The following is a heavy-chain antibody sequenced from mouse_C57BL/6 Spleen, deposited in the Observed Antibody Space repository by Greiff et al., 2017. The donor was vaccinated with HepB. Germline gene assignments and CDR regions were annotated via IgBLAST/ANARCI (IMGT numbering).Heavy chain of an antibody. CDR3: ASPYGSSYDYAMDY. Sequence: VQLQQSGAELVKPGASVKLSCKASGYTFTSYWMHWVKQRPGQGLEWIGMIHPNGGSTNYNEKFKSKATLTVDKSSSTAYMQLSSMTSEDSAVYYCASPYGSSYDYAMDYWGQGTSVNVSS. CDR2: IHPNGGST. V-gene: IGHV1-64*01. CDR1: GYTFTSYW. D-gene: IGHD1-1*01. J-gene: IGHJ4*01.